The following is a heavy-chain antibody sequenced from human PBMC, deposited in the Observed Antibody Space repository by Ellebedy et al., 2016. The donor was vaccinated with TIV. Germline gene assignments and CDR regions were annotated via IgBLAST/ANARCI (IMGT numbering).Heavy chain of an antibody. CDR1: GFTFSPYA. J-gene: IGHJ3*02. CDR3: AKDQVAGDGRWVFDM. Sequence: GESLKISCAASGFTFSPYAMAWVRQAPGKGLEWVSGIVGSGAEKYADSVKGRFTISRDNSKRTVDLQMRSVRAEDTATYYCAKDQVAGDGRWVFDMWGQGTKVTVSS. V-gene: IGHV3-23*01. D-gene: IGHD5-24*01. CDR2: IVGSGA.